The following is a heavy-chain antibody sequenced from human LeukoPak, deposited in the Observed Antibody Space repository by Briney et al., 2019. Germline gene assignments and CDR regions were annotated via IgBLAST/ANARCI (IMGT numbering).Heavy chain of an antibody. CDR3: ARASSIAARGLKLTSHY. V-gene: IGHV1-8*01. Sequence: ASVKVSCKASGYTFTSYDINWVRQATGQGLEWMGWMNPNSGNTGYAQKFQGRVTMTRNTSISTAYMELSSLRSEDTAVYYCARASSIAARGLKLTSHYWGQGTLVTVSS. CDR2: MNPNSGNT. D-gene: IGHD6-6*01. CDR1: GYTFTSYD. J-gene: IGHJ4*02.